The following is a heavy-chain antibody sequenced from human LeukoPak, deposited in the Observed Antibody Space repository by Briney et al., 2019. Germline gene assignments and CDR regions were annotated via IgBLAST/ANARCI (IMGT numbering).Heavy chain of an antibody. CDR3: VRGADMNYNFENSFYFDS. Sequence: PGTSLRLSCAVSGGTMKNFGKHWVRQAPGKGLEWVAVIWYDGSQRHYIDSVKGRFAISRENSMNTLSLEMNGLRVEDTAVYYCVRGADMNYNFENSFYFDSWGQGALVIVSS. D-gene: IGHD1-1*01. V-gene: IGHV3-33*01. CDR1: GGTMKNFG. J-gene: IGHJ4*02. CDR2: IWYDGSQR.